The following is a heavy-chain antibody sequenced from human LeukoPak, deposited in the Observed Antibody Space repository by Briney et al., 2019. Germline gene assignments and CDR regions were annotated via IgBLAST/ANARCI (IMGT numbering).Heavy chain of an antibody. CDR1: GFTVSSNY. Sequence: GGSLRLSCAASGFTVSSNYMSWVRQAPGKGLEWVSVIYSGGSTYYADSVKGRFTISRDNSKNTLYLQMNSLRAEDTAVYYCAKIRITGTKYGAFDYWGQGTLVTVSS. CDR2: IYSGGST. V-gene: IGHV3-66*01. J-gene: IGHJ4*02. CDR3: AKIRITGTKYGAFDY. D-gene: IGHD1-7*01.